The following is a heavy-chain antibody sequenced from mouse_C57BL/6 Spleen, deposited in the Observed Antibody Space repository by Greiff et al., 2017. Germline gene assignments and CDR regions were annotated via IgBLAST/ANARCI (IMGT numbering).Heavy chain of an antibody. J-gene: IGHJ4*01. V-gene: IGHV1-50*01. CDR2: IDPSDSYT. Sequence: QVQLQQPGAELVKPGASVKLSCKASGYTFTSYWMQWVKQRPGQGLEWIGEIDPSDSYTNYNQKFKGKATLTVDTSSSTAYMQLSSLTSEDSAVYYCARKDGYYAYAMDYWGQGTSVTVSS. CDR1: GYTFTSYW. CDR3: ARKDGYYAYAMDY. D-gene: IGHD2-3*01.